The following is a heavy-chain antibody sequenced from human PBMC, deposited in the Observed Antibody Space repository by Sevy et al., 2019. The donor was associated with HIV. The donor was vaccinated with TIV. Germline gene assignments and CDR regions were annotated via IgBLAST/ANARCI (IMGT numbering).Heavy chain of an antibody. CDR3: AKDVVGGYYDSSGYSDH. Sequence: GGSLRLSCAASGFTFNFHGMHWVRQAPGKGLEWVAFIWHDGSNKYMADSVKGRFTISRDNSQNTLDLQMNSLRAEDTAVYYCAKDVVGGYYDSSGYSDHWGQGTLVTVSS. D-gene: IGHD3-22*01. J-gene: IGHJ4*02. CDR2: IWHDGSNK. CDR1: GFTFNFHG. V-gene: IGHV3-30*02.